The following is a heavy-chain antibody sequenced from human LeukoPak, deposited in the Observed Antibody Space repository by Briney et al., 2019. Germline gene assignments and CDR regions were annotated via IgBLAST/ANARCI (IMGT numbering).Heavy chain of an antibody. CDR2: IYYSGST. CDR1: GGSISSSSYY. Sequence: PSETLSLTCTVSGGSISSSSYYWGWIRQPPGKGLEWIGSIYYSGSTYYNPSLKSRVTISVDTSKNQFSLKLSSVTAADTAVYYCARVLGSPGRFDPWGQGTLVTVSS. J-gene: IGHJ5*02. CDR3: ARVLGSPGRFDP. V-gene: IGHV4-39*07.